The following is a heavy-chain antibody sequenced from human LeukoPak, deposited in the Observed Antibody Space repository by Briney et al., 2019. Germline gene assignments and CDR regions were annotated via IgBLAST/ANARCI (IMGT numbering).Heavy chain of an antibody. CDR3: TKSDWFDP. CDR2: IKNDGSST. CDR1: GFTFSSYW. J-gene: IGHJ5*02. Sequence: GGSLRLSCVASGFTFSSYWVHWVRQGPGKGLVWVSRIKNDGSSTSYADSVKGRFTISRDNAKNTLYLQMNSLRAEDTAVYYCTKSDWFDPWGQGTLVTVSS. V-gene: IGHV3-74*01.